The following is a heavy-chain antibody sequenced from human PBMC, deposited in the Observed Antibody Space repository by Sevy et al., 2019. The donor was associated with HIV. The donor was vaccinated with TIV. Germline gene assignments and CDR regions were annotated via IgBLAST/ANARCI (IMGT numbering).Heavy chain of an antibody. Sequence: GGSLRLSCSASGFIFSRHGMHWVRQAPGKGLEWVAVISYDGRNTKYKADSVKGRFTISRDNSKNTLYLQMNSLRAEDTAIYYCARDRGEILSSAFDYWGQGTLVTVSS. V-gene: IGHV3-30*03. CDR2: ISYDGRNTK. CDR1: GFIFSRHG. CDR3: ARDRGEILSSAFDY. J-gene: IGHJ4*02. D-gene: IGHD3-16*01.